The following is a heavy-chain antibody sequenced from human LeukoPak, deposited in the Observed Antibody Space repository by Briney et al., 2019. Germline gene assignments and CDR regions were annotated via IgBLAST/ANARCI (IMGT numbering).Heavy chain of an antibody. CDR2: ISSSGSTI. Sequence: GGSLRLSCAASGFTFSSYEMNWVRQAPGKGLEWVSYISSSGSTIYYADSVKGRFTISRDNAKNSLYLQMNSLRAEDTADCVCLGLGGLSLDWGQGTLVTVSS. D-gene: IGHD3-16*01. CDR3: LGLGGLSLD. CDR1: GFTFSSYE. V-gene: IGHV3-48*03. J-gene: IGHJ4*02.